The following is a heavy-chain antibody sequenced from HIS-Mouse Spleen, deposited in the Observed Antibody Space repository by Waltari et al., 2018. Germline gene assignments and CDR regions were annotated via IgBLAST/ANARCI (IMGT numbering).Heavy chain of an antibody. J-gene: IGHJ2*01. CDR2: YYSGGT. V-gene: IGHV4-59*01. Sequence: QVQLQESGPGLVKPSETLSLTCTVSGGSISSYYWSWIRQPPGKGLEWIGYYSGGTNYNPPLKRRVTISVDTAKTRFSRKLSAVTAADTAVYYCARASRDLLLPRYFDLWGRGTLVTVSS. CDR3: ARASRDLLLPRYFDL. CDR1: GGSISSYY.